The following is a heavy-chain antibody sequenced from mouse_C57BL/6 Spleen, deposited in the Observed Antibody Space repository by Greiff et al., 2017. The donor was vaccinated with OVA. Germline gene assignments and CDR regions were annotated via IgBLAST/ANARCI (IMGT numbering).Heavy chain of an antibody. CDR3: ARDPTTVVGAMDY. J-gene: IGHJ4*01. V-gene: IGHV7-3*01. CDR1: GFTFTDYY. CDR2: IRNKANGYTT. D-gene: IGHD1-1*01. Sequence: EVKLMESGGGLVQPGGSLSLSCAASGFTFTDYYMSWVRQPPGKALEWLGFIRNKANGYTTEYSASVKGRFTISRDNSQSILYLQINAQRAEDSATYYCARDPTTVVGAMDYWGQGTSVTVAS.